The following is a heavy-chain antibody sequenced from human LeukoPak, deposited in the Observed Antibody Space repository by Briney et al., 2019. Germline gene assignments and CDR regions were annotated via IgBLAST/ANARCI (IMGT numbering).Heavy chain of an antibody. V-gene: IGHV4-34*01. CDR2: INHSGST. D-gene: IGHD3-16*01. CDR1: GGSFSGYY. J-gene: IGHJ4*02. Sequence: HPSETLSLTCAVYGGSFSGYYWSWIRQPPGKGLEWIGEINHSGSTNYNPSLKSRVTISVDTSKNQFSLKLSSVTAADTAVYYCARAGRYYDYVWGSPAPSYRCWGQGTLVTVSS. CDR3: ARAGRYYDYVWGSPAPSYRC.